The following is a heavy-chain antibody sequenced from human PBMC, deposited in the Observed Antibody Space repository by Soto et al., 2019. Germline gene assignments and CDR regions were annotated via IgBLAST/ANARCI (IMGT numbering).Heavy chain of an antibody. Sequence: EVQLVESGGGLVQPGGSLRLSCAAFGFTFSSYSMNWVRQAPGKGLEWILYISSRSGTIYYADSVKGRFTISRDNAKNALYLQMDSLRAEDTAVYYCATRGGGGALDLWGQGTLVTVSS. V-gene: IGHV3-48*01. J-gene: IGHJ4*02. CDR1: GFTFSSYS. CDR2: ISSRSGTI. D-gene: IGHD3-16*01. CDR3: ATRGGGGALDL.